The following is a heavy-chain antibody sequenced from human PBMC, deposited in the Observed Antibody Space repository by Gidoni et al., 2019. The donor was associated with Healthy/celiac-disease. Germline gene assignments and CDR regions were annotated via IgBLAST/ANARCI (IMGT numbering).Heavy chain of an antibody. Sequence: QVQLVKTGAEVKKPGASVKVSCKVSGSTLTELSMHWVRQAPGKGLEWMGGFDPEDVETIYEKKFQGRVTMTEDTSTDTAYMELSSLRSEDPAVYYCATESRTGQMTLWGDKHDNWFDPWGQRTLVTVSS. CDR3: ATESRTGQMTLWGDKHDNWFDP. V-gene: IGHV1-24*01. CDR1: GSTLTELS. D-gene: IGHD3-16*01. J-gene: IGHJ5*02. CDR2: FDPEDVET.